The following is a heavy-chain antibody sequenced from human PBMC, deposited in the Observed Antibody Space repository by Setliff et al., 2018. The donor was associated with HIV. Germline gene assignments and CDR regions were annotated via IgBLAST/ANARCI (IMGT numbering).Heavy chain of an antibody. D-gene: IGHD3-9*01. V-gene: IGHV1-24*01. J-gene: IGHJ3*02. CDR3: AAPLTGPDGFDM. Sequence: CKVSGYTLTELSVHWVRQAPGNGLEWMGGFDPEQSETVYAQRFQGRVTFTEDTSTDTAYMDLISLTSDDTAVYFCAAPLTGPDGFDMWGQGTMVTVSS. CDR1: GYTLTELS. CDR2: FDPEQSET.